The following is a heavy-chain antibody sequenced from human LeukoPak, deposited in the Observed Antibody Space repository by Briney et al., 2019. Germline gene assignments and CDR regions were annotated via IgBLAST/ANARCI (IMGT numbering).Heavy chain of an antibody. V-gene: IGHV4-38-2*02. J-gene: IGHJ3*02. Sequence: PSETLSLTRTVSGYSLSSGYYWGWIRQPPGKGLVWIGSVYHGGSTYYNPSLKSRVTISVDTSKNQFSLKVTSVTAADTAIYFCAREGGYYDTSVYYNDAFEIWGQGRMVTVSS. CDR2: VYHGGST. CDR3: AREGGYYDTSVYYNDAFEI. CDR1: GYSLSSGYY. D-gene: IGHD3-22*01.